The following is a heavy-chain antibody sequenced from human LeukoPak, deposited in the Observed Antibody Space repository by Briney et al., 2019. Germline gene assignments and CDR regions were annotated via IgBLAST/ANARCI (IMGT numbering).Heavy chain of an antibody. CDR2: MNPSGST. CDR1: GGSFSGYY. CDR3: ARGRQDVTMIVVVMTAVSYYLDV. J-gene: IGHJ6*03. V-gene: IGHV4-34*01. D-gene: IGHD3-22*01. Sequence: SETLSLTCAVYGGSFSGYYWTWIRQTPEKGLEWIGEMNPSGSTNYHPSLKSRVTISVDTSKNQFSLELSSVTAADTAVCYCARGRQDVTMIVVVMTAVSYYLDVWGKGTTVTVS.